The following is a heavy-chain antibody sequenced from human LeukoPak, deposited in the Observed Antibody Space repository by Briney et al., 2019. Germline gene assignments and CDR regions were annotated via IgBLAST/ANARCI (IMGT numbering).Heavy chain of an antibody. Sequence: ASVKVSCKVSGYTLTELSMHWVRQAPGKGLEWMGGFDPEDGETIYAQKLQGRVTMTKDTSTDTAYMELSSLRSEDTAVYYCARIPLSDARGLYQPHWGQGTLVTVSS. CDR1: GYTLTELS. CDR3: ARIPLSDARGLYQPH. CDR2: FDPEDGET. V-gene: IGHV1-24*01. D-gene: IGHD2/OR15-2a*01. J-gene: IGHJ1*01.